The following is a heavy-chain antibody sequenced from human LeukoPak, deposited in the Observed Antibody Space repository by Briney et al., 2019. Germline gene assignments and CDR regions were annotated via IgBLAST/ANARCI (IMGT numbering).Heavy chain of an antibody. Sequence: SETLSLTCTVSGGSIYGFYWSWIRQFPEKGLEWIGYVYFSGSTNYNPSLKSRVTISVDTSKNQFSLKLSSVTAADTAVYYCARVLGYQRGAWFDPWGQGTLVTVSS. CDR3: ARVLGYQRGAWFDP. CDR1: GGSIYGFY. J-gene: IGHJ5*02. V-gene: IGHV4-59*12. CDR2: VYFSGST. D-gene: IGHD2-2*01.